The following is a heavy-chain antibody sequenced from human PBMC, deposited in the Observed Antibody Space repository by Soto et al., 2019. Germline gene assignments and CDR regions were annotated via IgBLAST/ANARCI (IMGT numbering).Heavy chain of an antibody. D-gene: IGHD5-18*01. J-gene: IGHJ6*02. CDR2: ISVHNGNT. CDR3: ARGGEESWIQMYYYGMDV. Sequence: QVQLVQSGAEVRKPGASVRVSCKASGYTFSDYGINWVRQAPGQGLEWMGWISVHNGNTDYAQKVQGRITLTTDTSTSTAYMELRSLRSDDTAVYYCARGGEESWIQMYYYGMDVWGQGTTVNVSS. V-gene: IGHV1-18*04. CDR1: GYTFSDYG.